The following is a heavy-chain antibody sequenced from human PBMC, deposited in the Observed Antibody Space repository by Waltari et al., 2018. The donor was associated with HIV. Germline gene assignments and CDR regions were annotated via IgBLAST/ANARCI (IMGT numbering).Heavy chain of an antibody. CDR2: IYTSGST. CDR3: AREIVGATSRHDY. CDR1: GGSISSGSYS. Sequence: QVQLQESGPGLVKPSQPLSLTCTVSGGSISSGSYSWSWIRQPAGKGLEWIGRIYTSGSTNYNPSLKSRVTISVDTSKNQFSLKLSSVTAADTAVYYCAREIVGATSRHDYWGQGTLVTVSS. J-gene: IGHJ4*02. V-gene: IGHV4-61*02. D-gene: IGHD1-26*01.